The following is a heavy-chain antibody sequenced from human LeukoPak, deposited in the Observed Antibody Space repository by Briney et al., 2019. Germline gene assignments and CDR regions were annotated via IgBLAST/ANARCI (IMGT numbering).Heavy chain of an antibody. J-gene: IGHJ4*02. V-gene: IGHV4-61*02. CDR3: ARERVGATFFDY. D-gene: IGHD1-26*01. CDR1: GGSISSSSYY. Sequence: SETLSLTCTVSGGSISSSSYYWGWIRQPPGKGLEWIGRIYTSGSTNYNPSLKSRVTISVDTSKNQFSLKLSSVTAADTAVYYCARERVGATFFDYWGQGTLVTVSS. CDR2: IYTSGST.